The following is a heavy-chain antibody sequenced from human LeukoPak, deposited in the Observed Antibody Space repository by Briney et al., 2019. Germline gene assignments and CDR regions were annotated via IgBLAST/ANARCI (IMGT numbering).Heavy chain of an antibody. J-gene: IGHJ4*02. CDR3: ARDFEAPSNC. V-gene: IGHV3-74*01. Sequence: GGSLRLSCAASGFTLSSYCIHWVRQAPGEGLVWVSRINPDGSRTHYADYVKVRFTISRDNTKNAVDMQMNSLRAEDTAVYYCARDFEAPSNCWGQGTLVTVSS. CDR2: INPDGSRT. D-gene: IGHD3-9*01. CDR1: GFTLSSYC.